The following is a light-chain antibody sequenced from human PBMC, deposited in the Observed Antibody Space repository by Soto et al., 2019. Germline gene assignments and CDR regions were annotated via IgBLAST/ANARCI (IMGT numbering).Light chain of an antibody. CDR3: QQRSNGLT. CDR2: DAS. CDR1: QSVSSY. J-gene: IGKJ4*01. Sequence: EIVLTQSPATLSLSPGERATLSCRASQSVSSYLAWYQQKPGRAPRLLIYDASNRATGIPARFSGSGSGTDFTLTISSLEPEDFEVYYCQQRSNGLTFGGGTKVDIK. V-gene: IGKV3-11*01.